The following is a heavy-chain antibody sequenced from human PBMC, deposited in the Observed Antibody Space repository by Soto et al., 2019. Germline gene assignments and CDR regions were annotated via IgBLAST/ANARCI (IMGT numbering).Heavy chain of an antibody. D-gene: IGHD3-10*01. V-gene: IGHV3-30*18. CDR2: ISDSGSNE. J-gene: IGHJ4*02. CDR3: AKDGASSGSWPDS. CDR1: GFTFSSYG. Sequence: QVRLVESGGDVVQPGRSLRLSCAASGFTFSSYGMHWVRQAPGKGLEWVAVISDSGSNEYYADSVKGRFTISRDNSKNTLYLQMKSLRIEDTAVYYCAKDGASSGSWPDSWGQGTLVTVSS.